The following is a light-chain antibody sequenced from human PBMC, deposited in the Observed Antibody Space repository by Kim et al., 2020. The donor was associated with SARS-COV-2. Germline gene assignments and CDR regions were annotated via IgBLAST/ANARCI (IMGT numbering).Light chain of an antibody. J-gene: IGLJ2*01. CDR2: EVS. CDR1: SSDVGGYNY. V-gene: IGLV2-8*01. Sequence: QSALTQPPSASGSPGQSVTISCTGTSSDVGGYNYVSWYQQHPGKAPKVMIYEVSKRPSGVPDRFSGSKSGNTASLTVSGLQAEDEADYYCSSCAGSNIFLIGGGTQLTVL. CDR3: SSCAGSNIFL.